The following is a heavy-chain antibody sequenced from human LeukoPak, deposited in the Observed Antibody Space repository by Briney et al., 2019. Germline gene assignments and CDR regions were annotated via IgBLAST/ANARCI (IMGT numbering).Heavy chain of an antibody. CDR1: GGTFISYA. V-gene: IGHV1-69*01. CDR2: IIPIFGTA. CDR3: ARGGGRLRFLEWLKGRDYYYMDV. D-gene: IGHD3-3*01. Sequence: GSSVKVSCKASGGTFISYAISWVRQAPGQGLEWMGGIIPIFGTANYAQKFQGRVTITADESTSTAYMELSSLRSEDTAVYYCARGGGRLRFLEWLKGRDYYYMDVWGKGTTVTVSS. J-gene: IGHJ6*03.